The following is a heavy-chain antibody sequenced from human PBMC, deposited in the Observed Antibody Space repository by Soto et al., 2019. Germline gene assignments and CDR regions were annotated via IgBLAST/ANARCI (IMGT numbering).Heavy chain of an antibody. Sequence: QVQLQESGPGLVKPSQTLSLTCTVSGGSISSGNYYWSWIRQPPGKGLEWIGFISYSGSTYYSTSLMRRVTILADTSKSQFSLNLSFVTAADTAVYYCATMGTPATGLYFFDYWGQGSLVTVSS. CDR3: ATMGTPATGLYFFDY. CDR1: GGSISSGNYY. CDR2: ISYSGST. D-gene: IGHD2-15*01. J-gene: IGHJ4*02. V-gene: IGHV4-30-4*01.